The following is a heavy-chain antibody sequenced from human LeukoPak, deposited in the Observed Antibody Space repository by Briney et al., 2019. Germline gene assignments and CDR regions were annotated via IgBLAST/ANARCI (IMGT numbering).Heavy chain of an antibody. V-gene: IGHV3-21*01. CDR2: ISSSSSYI. Sequence: GGSLRLSCAASGFTFSSYSMNWVRQAPGKGLEWVSSISSSSSYIYYADSVKGRFTISRDNAKNSLYLQMNSLRAEDTAVYYCAKDRRFGYYYYYYMDVWGKGTTVTVSS. J-gene: IGHJ6*03. CDR1: GFTFSSYS. CDR3: AKDRRFGYYYYYYMDV. D-gene: IGHD3-10*01.